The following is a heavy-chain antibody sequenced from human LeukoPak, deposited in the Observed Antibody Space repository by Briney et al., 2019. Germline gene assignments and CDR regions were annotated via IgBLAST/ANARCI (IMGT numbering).Heavy chain of an antibody. CDR1: GFTFSGYW. CDR2: INPAGSAT. J-gene: IGHJ3*02. V-gene: IGHV3-74*01. D-gene: IGHD3-22*01. Sequence: PGGSLRLSYAASGFTFSGYWMHWVRQAPGEGLVWDSLINPAGSATSYADSVKGRFTISRDNAKNTLYLQMNSLRAEDTAVYYCARELRVVVIGDAFDMWGQGTMVTVSS. CDR3: ARELRVVVIGDAFDM.